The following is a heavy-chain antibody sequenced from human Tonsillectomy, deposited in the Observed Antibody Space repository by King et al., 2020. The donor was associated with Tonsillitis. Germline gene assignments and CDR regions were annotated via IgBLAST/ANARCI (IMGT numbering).Heavy chain of an antibody. J-gene: IGHJ6*02. V-gene: IGHV3-33*05. CDR2: ISYDGGEK. Sequence: VQLVASGGGVVPPGRSLRLSCAASGLTFSSYGMPWVRQAPGKGLEWVALISYDGGEKSYADSVKGRFTISRDNSKNTLFLQMNSLRAEDTALYFCAVVAGGRREVDGPARDDERDGGGQGTTVTV. CDR1: GLTFSSYG. CDR3: AVVAGGRREVDGPARDDERDG. D-gene: IGHD1-1*01.